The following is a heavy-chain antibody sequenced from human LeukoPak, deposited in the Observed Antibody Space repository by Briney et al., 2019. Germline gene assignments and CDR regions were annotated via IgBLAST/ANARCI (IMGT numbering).Heavy chain of an antibody. J-gene: IGHJ3*02. V-gene: IGHV4-61*01. D-gene: IGHD3-9*01. CDR3: ARTRRYFDAFDI. Sequence: PSETLSLTCTVSGGSISSGSYYWSWIRQPPGKGLEWIGYIYYSGSTNYNPSLKSRVTISVDTSKNQFSLKLSSVTAADTAVYYCARTRRYFDAFDIWGQGTMVTVSS. CDR1: GGSISSGSYY. CDR2: IYYSGST.